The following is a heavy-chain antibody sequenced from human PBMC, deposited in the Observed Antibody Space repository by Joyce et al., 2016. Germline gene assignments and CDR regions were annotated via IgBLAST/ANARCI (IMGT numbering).Heavy chain of an antibody. D-gene: IGHD2-2*01. CDR1: GFSFRNAW. CDR3: VTGLCIGTACHWDDAFDV. CDR2: VKSKSQGGTT. Sequence: EVQLVESGGGLVKPGGSLRLSCAASGFSFRNAWVTWVRQAPGKGLEGVGRVKSKSQGGTTDYAAPGKGRFTNSRDDSRDTAYLQMNSLKSEDTGVYFCVTGLCIGTACHWDDAFDVWGQGTMVTVSS. J-gene: IGHJ3*01. V-gene: IGHV3-15*01.